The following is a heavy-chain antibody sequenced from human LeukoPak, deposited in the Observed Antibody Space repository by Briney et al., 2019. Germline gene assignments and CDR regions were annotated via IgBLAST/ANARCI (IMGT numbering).Heavy chain of an antibody. CDR1: EFTVSSNY. CDR3: AKDRTGYSSAFFDY. V-gene: IGHV3-53*01. CDR2: IYSGGST. D-gene: IGHD6-19*01. J-gene: IGHJ4*02. Sequence: GGSLRLSCAASEFTVSSNYMTWVRQAPGKGLEWVSVIYSGGSTYYADSVKGRFTISRDNSKNTLYLQMNSLRAEDTAVYYCAKDRTGYSSAFFDYWGQGTLVTVSS.